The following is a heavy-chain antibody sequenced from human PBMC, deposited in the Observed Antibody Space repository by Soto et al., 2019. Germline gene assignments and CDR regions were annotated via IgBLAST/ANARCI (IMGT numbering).Heavy chain of an antibody. D-gene: IGHD5-18*01. CDR3: AHLPWKQLWPRATVVY. Sequence: QITLKESGPTLVKPTQTLTLTCTFSGFSLSTSGVGVGWIRQPPGKALEWLGIIYWDDDKRYRPSLKSRLTITQDTSKNQRVLTMTNMDPVDTATYYCAHLPWKQLWPRATVVYWGQGTPVTVSS. V-gene: IGHV2-5*02. CDR1: GFSLSTSGVG. CDR2: IYWDDDK. J-gene: IGHJ4*02.